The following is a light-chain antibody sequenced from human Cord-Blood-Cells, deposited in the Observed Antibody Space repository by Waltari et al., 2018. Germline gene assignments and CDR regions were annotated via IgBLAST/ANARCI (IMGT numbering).Light chain of an antibody. Sequence: DIQMTQSPSSVSASVGDRVTITCRASQGISSWLARYQQKPGKAPKLLIYAASSLQSGVPSRFSGSGSGTDFTLTISSLQPEDVATYYCQQANSFPPWTFGQGTKVEIK. CDR2: AAS. CDR3: QQANSFPPWT. J-gene: IGKJ1*01. V-gene: IGKV1-12*01. CDR1: QGISSW.